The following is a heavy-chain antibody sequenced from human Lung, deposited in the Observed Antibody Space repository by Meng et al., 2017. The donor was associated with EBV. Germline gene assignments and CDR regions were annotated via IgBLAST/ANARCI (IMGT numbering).Heavy chain of an antibody. J-gene: IGHJ4*02. Sequence: QVRLCQRGAEVNKPRACLKVSCKASGYSFTTYAMHWVRQAPGQRREWMGWIKAGNGNTKYSEKFQSRVTITRDTAASTAYMELSSLRSEDTAVYYCARTGCSSSSCYDYWGQGTLVTVSS. CDR1: GYSFTTYA. CDR2: IKAGNGNT. CDR3: ARTGCSSSSCYDY. V-gene: IGHV1-3*01. D-gene: IGHD2-2*01.